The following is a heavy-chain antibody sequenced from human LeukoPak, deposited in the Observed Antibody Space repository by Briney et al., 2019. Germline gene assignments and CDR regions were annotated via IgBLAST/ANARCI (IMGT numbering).Heavy chain of an antibody. CDR2: IYYSGST. J-gene: IGHJ4*02. Sequence: PSETLSLTCTVSGGSISSYYWSWIRQPPGKGLEWIGYIYYSGSTNYSPSLKSRVTISVDTSKNQFSLKLSSVTAADTAVYYCARVGDYGGNFDYWGQGTLVTVSS. CDR3: ARVGDYGGNFDY. CDR1: GGSISSYY. D-gene: IGHD4-23*01. V-gene: IGHV4-59*12.